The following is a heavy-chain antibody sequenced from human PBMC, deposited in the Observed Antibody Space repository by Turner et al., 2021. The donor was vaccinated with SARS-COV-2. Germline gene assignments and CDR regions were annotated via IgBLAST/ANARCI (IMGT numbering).Heavy chain of an antibody. D-gene: IGHD6-19*01. J-gene: IGHJ4*02. Sequence: QVQVVVSGGGVVQAGRSLRLSCAASGFTFSSYGMHWVRQSPGKGLEWVALISYDGSNKYYADSVKGRFTISRDNSKNTLYLQINSLRAEYTAVYYCAKDLGSGWHWGQGTLVTVSS. CDR1: GFTFSSYG. V-gene: IGHV3-30*18. CDR2: ISYDGSNK. CDR3: AKDLGSGWH.